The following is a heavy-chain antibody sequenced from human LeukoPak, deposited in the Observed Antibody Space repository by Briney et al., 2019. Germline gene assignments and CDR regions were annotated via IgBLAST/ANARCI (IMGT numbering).Heavy chain of an antibody. Sequence: ASVKVSCKASGGTFSSYAISWVRQAPGQGLEWMVGIIPIFGTANYAQKFQGRVTITTDESTSTAYMELSSLRSEDTAVYYCARVPNHYCDSSGYSDYWGQGTLVTVSS. V-gene: IGHV1-69*05. D-gene: IGHD3-22*01. J-gene: IGHJ4*02. CDR3: ARVPNHYCDSSGYSDY. CDR2: IIPIFGTA. CDR1: GGTFSSYA.